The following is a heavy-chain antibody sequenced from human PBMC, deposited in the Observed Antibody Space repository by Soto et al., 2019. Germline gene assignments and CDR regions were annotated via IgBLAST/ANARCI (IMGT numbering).Heavy chain of an antibody. J-gene: IGHJ6*02. CDR1: GFTFSRYS. CDR2: ISSSSSYI. V-gene: IGHV3-21*01. Sequence: GGSLRLSCAASGFTFSRYSLNWVRQAPGRGLEWVSSISSSSSYIFYADSVKGRFTISRDNAKNSLYLQMNSLRTEDTAVYYCAREEIYCSSTRCFDYYGLDVCGQGTTVTVSS. D-gene: IGHD2-2*01. CDR3: AREEIYCSSTRCFDYYGLDV.